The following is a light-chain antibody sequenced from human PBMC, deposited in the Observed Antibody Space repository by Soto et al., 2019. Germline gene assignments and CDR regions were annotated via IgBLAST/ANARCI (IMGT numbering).Light chain of an antibody. J-gene: IGKJ4*01. V-gene: IGKV2-28*01. CDR1: QSLLHSNGNTY. Sequence: DIVMTQSPLSLPVTPGEPASLSCRSSQSLLHSNGNTYLDWYLQKPGQSPQLLIYLVSDRASGVPGRFSGSGSGTDFRMNIIRVEAEDARVYYCMQALQTPLTFGGGTKVEIK. CDR2: LVS. CDR3: MQALQTPLT.